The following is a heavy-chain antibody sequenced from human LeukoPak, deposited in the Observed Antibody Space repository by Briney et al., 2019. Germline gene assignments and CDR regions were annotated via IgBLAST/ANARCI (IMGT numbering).Heavy chain of an antibody. CDR3: AREKVGYGSSWFLDY. D-gene: IGHD6-13*01. Sequence: SETLSLTCTVSGVSVSSGSYYWSWIRQPPGKGLEWIGYIYYSGSTNYNPSLKSRVTISVDTSKNQFSLKLSSVTAADTAVYYCAREKVGYGSSWFLDYWGQGTLVTVSS. CDR1: GVSVSSGSYY. CDR2: IYYSGST. V-gene: IGHV4-61*01. J-gene: IGHJ4*02.